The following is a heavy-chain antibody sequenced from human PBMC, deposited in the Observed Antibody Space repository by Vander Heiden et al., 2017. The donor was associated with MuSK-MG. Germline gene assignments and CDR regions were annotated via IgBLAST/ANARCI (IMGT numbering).Heavy chain of an antibody. CDR1: CGSFSSRDYY. D-gene: IGHD2-15*01. V-gene: IGHV4-39*01. CDR3: ARKVIGYCNGGSCHNVFEP. Sequence: LLLQQSGPGLVKPSETLTLTCIVSCGSFSSRDYYGGWIRQPPGKGLEWIGTFYNSGSTNYNLVRKSRVTMSVDTSKNQFSLNLNYVKEAATAVYYCARKVIGYCNGGSCHNVFEPWGQGTLVTVSS. CDR2: FYNSGST. J-gene: IGHJ5*02.